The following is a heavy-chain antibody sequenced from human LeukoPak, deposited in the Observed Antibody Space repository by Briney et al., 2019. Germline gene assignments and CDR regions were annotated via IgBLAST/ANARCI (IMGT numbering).Heavy chain of an antibody. V-gene: IGHV4-59*08. Sequence: PSETLSLTCTVSGGSISSYYWSWIRQPPGKGLEWIGYIYYSGSTNYNPSLKSRVTISVDTSKNQFSLKLSSVAAADTAVYYCARHSMITLDYWGQGTLVTVSS. J-gene: IGHJ4*02. CDR2: IYYSGST. CDR3: ARHSMITLDY. CDR1: GGSISSYY. D-gene: IGHD3-16*01.